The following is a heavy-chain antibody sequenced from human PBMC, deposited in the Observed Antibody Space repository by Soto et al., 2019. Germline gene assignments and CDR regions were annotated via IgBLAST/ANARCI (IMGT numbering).Heavy chain of an antibody. CDR1: GFTFSSYA. V-gene: IGHV3-30-3*01. D-gene: IGHD2-2*01. CDR2: ISYDGSNK. CDR3: ASEIGYCSSTSCYVQYYYYGMDV. Sequence: PGGSLRLSCAASGFTFSSYAMHWVRQAPGKGLEWVAVISYDGSNKYYADSVKGRFTISRDNSKNTLYLQMNSLRAEDTAVYYCASEIGYCSSTSCYVQYYYYGMDVWGQGTAVTVSS. J-gene: IGHJ6*02.